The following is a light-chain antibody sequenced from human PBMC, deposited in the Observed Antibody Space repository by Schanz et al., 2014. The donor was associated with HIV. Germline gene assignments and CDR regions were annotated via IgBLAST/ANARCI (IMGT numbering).Light chain of an antibody. J-gene: IGLJ3*02. CDR3: LLSFTRSRPGV. CDR2: NTN. CDR1: TGSVTSGHF. Sequence: QAVVTQEPSLTVSPGGAVTLTCGFTTGSVTSGHFPFWLQQRPGQAPRALIFNTNKKHSWTPARFSGSLLGGKAALILSGAQPEDEAEYYCLLSFTRSRPGVFGGGTKLTVL. V-gene: IGLV7-46*01.